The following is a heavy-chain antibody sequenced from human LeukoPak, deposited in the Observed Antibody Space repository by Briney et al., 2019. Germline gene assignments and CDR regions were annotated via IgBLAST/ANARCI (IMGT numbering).Heavy chain of an antibody. J-gene: IGHJ4*02. V-gene: IGHV3-53*01. Sequence: GGSLRLSCAASGFIVSSNYMSWVRQAPGKGLEWVSLIYSGGAIRYADSVKGRFTISRDSSKNTLFLQMNDLTVEDTARYYCARRPGNWGQGIPVTVSS. CDR1: GFIVSSNY. CDR3: ARRPGN. CDR2: IYSGGAI. D-gene: IGHD1-14*01.